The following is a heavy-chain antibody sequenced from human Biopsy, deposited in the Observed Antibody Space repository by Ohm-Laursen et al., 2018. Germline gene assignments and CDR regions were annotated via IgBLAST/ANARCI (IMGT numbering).Heavy chain of an antibody. CDR3: AADINVWNVNY. CDR2: FALENGKT. J-gene: IGHJ4*02. D-gene: IGHD1-1*01. Sequence: GSSVKVSCKVSGYTLTALSMHWVRQAPGRGLEWMGGFALENGKTIYAQKFQGRITMTEDTSTDTAYMELSSLRSEDTAVYYCAADINVWNVNYWGQGTQVTVSS. CDR1: GYTLTALS. V-gene: IGHV1-24*01.